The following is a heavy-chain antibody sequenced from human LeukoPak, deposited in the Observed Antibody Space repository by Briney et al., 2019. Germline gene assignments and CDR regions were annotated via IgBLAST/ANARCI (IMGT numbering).Heavy chain of an antibody. CDR2: IRFDGSNN. V-gene: IGHV3-30*02. D-gene: IGHD3-22*01. J-gene: IGHJ6*03. CDR1: GFTFNSYG. CDR3: AKDGGGYYPYYYYYYMDV. Sequence: PGGSLRLSCAASGFTFNSYGMHWVRQAPGKGLEWVAFIRFDGSNNYYADSVKGRFTISRDNSKNTLYLQMNSLRAEDTAVYYCAKDGGGYYPYYYYYYMDVWGKGTTVTIS.